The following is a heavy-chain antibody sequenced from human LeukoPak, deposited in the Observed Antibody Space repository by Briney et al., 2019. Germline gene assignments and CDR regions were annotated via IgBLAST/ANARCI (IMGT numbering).Heavy chain of an antibody. CDR1: GYTFTSYG. Sequence: VASVKLSCKASGYTFTSYGISWVRQAPGQGLEWMGWISAYNGHTNYAQKLQGRVTMTTDTSTSTAYMELRSLRSDDTAVYYCARDLTAGRYDSSGGLLDYWGQGTLVTVSS. J-gene: IGHJ4*02. CDR2: ISAYNGHT. D-gene: IGHD5-12*01. V-gene: IGHV1-18*01. CDR3: ARDLTAGRYDSSGGLLDY.